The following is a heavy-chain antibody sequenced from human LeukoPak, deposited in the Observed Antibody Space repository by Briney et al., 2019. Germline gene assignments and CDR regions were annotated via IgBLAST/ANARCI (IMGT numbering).Heavy chain of an antibody. V-gene: IGHV1-46*01. CDR3: ARDLASIAAPFDP. D-gene: IGHD6-6*01. J-gene: IGHJ5*02. CDR1: GYAFTSYY. CDR2: INPSGGST. Sequence: ASVKVSCKASGYAFTSYYMHWVRQAPGQGLEWMGIINPSGGSTSYAQKFQGRVTMTRDMSTSTVYMELSSLRSEDTAVYYCARDLASIAAPFDPWGQGTLVTVSS.